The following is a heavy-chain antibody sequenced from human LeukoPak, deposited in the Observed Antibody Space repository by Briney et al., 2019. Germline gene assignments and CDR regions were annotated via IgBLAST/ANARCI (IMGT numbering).Heavy chain of an antibody. J-gene: IGHJ4*02. V-gene: IGHV1-69*13. D-gene: IGHD3-22*01. CDR1: GGTFSSYA. Sequence: SVKVSCKASGGTFSSYAISWVRQAPGQGLEWMGGIIPIFGTANYAQKFQGRVTITADESTSTAYMELSSLRSEDTAVYYCARGGFSGYYYSPFDYWGQGTLVTVSS. CDR3: ARGGFSGYYYSPFDY. CDR2: IIPIFGTA.